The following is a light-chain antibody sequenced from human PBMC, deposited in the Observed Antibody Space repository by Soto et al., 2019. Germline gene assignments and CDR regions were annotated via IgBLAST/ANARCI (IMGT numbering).Light chain of an antibody. CDR3: QQYGRSLL. Sequence: DIVMTQSPLSLPVTPGEPASISCRSSQSLLHSNGYNYLNWFVQKPGQSPQLLIYLGSERASGVPGRISGSGSGTDFTLKISRVEAEDFAVYYCQQYGRSLLFGGGTKVDIK. CDR2: LGS. J-gene: IGKJ4*01. V-gene: IGKV2-28*01. CDR1: QSLLHSNGYNY.